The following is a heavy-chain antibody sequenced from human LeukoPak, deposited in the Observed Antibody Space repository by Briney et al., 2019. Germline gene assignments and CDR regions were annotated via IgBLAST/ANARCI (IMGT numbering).Heavy chain of an antibody. CDR2: INPNSGGT. D-gene: IGHD1-26*01. CDR3: ARVRGNSGSDLVDY. CDR1: GYTFTGYY. J-gene: IGHJ4*02. V-gene: IGHV1-2*06. Sequence: ASVKVSCKASGYTFTGYYMHWVRQAPGQGLEWMGRINPNSGGTNYAQKFQGRVTMTRHTSISTAYMELSRLRSDDTAVYYCARVRGNSGSDLVDYLGQGTLVTVSS.